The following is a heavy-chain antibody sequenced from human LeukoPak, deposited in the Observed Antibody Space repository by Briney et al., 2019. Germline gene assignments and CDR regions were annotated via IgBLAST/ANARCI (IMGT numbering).Heavy chain of an antibody. CDR2: IWYDGSNK. Sequence: GGSLRLSCAASGFTFSSYGMHWVRRAPGKGLEWVAVIWYDGSNKYYADSVKGRFTVSRDNSKNTLYLQMNSLRAEDTAVYYCARDRRAFDIWGQGTMVTVSS. J-gene: IGHJ3*02. V-gene: IGHV3-33*01. CDR1: GFTFSSYG. CDR3: ARDRRAFDI.